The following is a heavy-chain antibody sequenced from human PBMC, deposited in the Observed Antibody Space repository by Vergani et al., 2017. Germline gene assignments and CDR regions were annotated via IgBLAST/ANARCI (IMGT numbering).Heavy chain of an antibody. CDR2: ISGSGGST. V-gene: IGHV3-23*01. D-gene: IGHD4-17*01. CDR1: GFTFSSYA. J-gene: IGHJ4*02. CDR3: AKALDYGDYSFDY. Sequence: EVQLLESGGGLVQPGGSLRLSCAASGFTFSSYAMSWVRQAPGKGLEWVSAISGSGGSTYYADSVKGRFTISRDNSKNTRYLQMNSLRAEDTAVYYCAKALDYGDYSFDYWGQGTLVTVSS.